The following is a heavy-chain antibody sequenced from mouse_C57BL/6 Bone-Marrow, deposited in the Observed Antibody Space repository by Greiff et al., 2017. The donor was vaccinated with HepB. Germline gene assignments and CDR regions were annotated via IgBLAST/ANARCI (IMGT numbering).Heavy chain of an antibody. CDR1: GYTFTSYG. D-gene: IGHD2-4*01. J-gene: IGHJ3*01. V-gene: IGHV1-81*01. CDR2: IYPRSGNT. CDR3: ARLGLRLAY. Sequence: VMLVESGAELARPGASVKLSCKASGYTFTSYGISWVKQRTGQGLEWIGEIYPRSGNTYYNEKFKGKATLTADKSSSTAYMELRSLTSEDSAVYFCARLGLRLAYWGQGTLVTVSA.